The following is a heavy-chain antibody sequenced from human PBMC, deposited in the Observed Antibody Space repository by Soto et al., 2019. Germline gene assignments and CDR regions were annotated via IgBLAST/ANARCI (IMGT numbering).Heavy chain of an antibody. CDR3: ASRELTVTHHFDI. CDR1: GGSISSSSYY. Sequence: SETLSLTCTVSGGSISSSSYYWGWIRQPPGKGLEWIRSIYYSGSTYYNPSLKSRVTISVDTSKNQFSLKLSSVTAADTAVYYCASRELTVTHHFDIWGQGTMVTVSS. D-gene: IGHD4-17*01. CDR2: IYYSGST. J-gene: IGHJ3*02. V-gene: IGHV4-39*01.